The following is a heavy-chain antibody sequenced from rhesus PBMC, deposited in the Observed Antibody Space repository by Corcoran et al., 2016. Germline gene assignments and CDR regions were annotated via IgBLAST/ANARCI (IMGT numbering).Heavy chain of an antibody. V-gene: IGHV4-80*01. CDR2: IDGNSGST. Sequence: QVQLQESGPGLMKPSETLSLTCGVSGASISKHGRNWIRQPPGKGLEWIAEIDGNSGSTKYTPSLESRVTFSRDASKNQLSLTLRSVTAADTAVYYCVRDHPNSGGWFSFDFWGQGVLVTVSS. J-gene: IGHJ4*01. CDR3: VRDHPNSGGWFSFDF. CDR1: GASISKHG. D-gene: IGHD6-31*01.